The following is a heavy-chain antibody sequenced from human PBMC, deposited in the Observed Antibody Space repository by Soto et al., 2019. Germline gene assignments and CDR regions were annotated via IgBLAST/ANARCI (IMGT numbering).Heavy chain of an antibody. CDR1: GYTLIMYY. CDR2: IHPSGGST. D-gene: IGHD3-22*01. Sequence: XSVKVSYNASGYTLIMYYIHLMRHYPGQGLEWMGLIHPSGGSTTYAQKFQGRVTMNRDTSTSTVYMDLSSLKSQDTAVYFCARSPYSSGYYYAIDYWGQGTQVTVSS. V-gene: IGHV1-46*01. CDR3: ARSPYSSGYYYAIDY. J-gene: IGHJ4*02.